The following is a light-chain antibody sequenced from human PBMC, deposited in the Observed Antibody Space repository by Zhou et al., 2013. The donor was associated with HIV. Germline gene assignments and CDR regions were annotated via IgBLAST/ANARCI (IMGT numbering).Light chain of an antibody. V-gene: IGKV3-20*01. CDR1: QSVSSTF. CDR2: DAS. CDR3: QQYGTSPPMFT. J-gene: IGKJ2*01. Sequence: EIVLTQSPGTLSLSPGEGATLSCRASQSVSSTFLAWYQQKPGQAPRLLIYDASTRATDIPDRFSGSGSGTDFTLTISRLEPEDFAVYYCQQYGTSPPMFTFGQGTKLEIK.